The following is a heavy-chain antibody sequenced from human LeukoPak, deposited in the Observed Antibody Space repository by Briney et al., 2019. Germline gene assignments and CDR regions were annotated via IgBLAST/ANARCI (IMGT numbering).Heavy chain of an antibody. CDR1: GASLSSHY. D-gene: IGHD3-10*01. CDR2: VYHSGST. CDR3: STNMLRGLHFDY. J-gene: IGHJ4*02. Sequence: SETLSLICTVSGASLSSHYWSWIRQPPGGGLEWIGHVYHSGSTSYNPSLESRVSISIDTSENQFSLKLSSVTAADTAIYYCSTNMLRGLHFDYWGQGTLVAVSS. V-gene: IGHV4-59*11.